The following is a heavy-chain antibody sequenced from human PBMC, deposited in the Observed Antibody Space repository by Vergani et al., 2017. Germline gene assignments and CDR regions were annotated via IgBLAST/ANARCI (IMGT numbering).Heavy chain of an antibody. Sequence: EVQVVESGGGLVQPGRSLRLSCAASGFTFENYAMHWVRQAPGKGLEWVSGISWNSVDTGYADSVKGRFTISRDNAKNSLYLQMNSLRREDMALYYCAKDIGSYGRYVDYWGQGTLVTVSS. J-gene: IGHJ4*02. V-gene: IGHV3-9*03. CDR2: ISWNSVDT. CDR3: AKDIGSYGRYVDY. CDR1: GFTFENYA. D-gene: IGHD2-2*01.